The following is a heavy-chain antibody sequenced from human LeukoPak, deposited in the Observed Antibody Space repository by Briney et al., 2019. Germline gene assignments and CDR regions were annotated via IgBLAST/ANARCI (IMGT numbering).Heavy chain of an antibody. CDR2: ISYDGSNK. CDR1: GFTFSSYA. J-gene: IGHJ4*02. CDR3: AKPFIVVVVAATSDY. D-gene: IGHD2-15*01. Sequence: PGGSLSLSCAASGFTFSSYAMHWIRQAPGKGLEWVAVISYDGSNKYYADSVKGRFTISKDNSKNTLYLQMNSLRAEDTAVYYCAKPFIVVVVAATSDYWGQGTLVTVSS. V-gene: IGHV3-30-3*02.